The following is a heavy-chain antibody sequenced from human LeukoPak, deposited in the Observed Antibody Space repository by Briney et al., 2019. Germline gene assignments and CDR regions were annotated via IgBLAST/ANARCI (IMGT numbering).Heavy chain of an antibody. J-gene: IGHJ4*02. Sequence: GGSLRLSCSASGLTFSSYWMHWVRQAPGKGLVWVSRINSDGSSTSYADSVKGRFTISRDNAKNTLYLQMTSLRAEDTAVYYCARVGYCSSTSCSYWGQGTLVTVSS. V-gene: IGHV3-74*01. CDR3: ARVGYCSSTSCSY. D-gene: IGHD2-2*01. CDR2: INSDGSST. CDR1: GLTFSSYW.